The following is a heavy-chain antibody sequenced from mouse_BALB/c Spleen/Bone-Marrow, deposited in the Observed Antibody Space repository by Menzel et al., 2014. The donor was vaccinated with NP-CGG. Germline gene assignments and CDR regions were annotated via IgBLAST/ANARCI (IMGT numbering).Heavy chain of an antibody. Sequence: VQLQQSGPSLVKPSQTLSLTCSVTGDSITSGYWNWIRKFPGNKLEYMGYISYSGSTYYNPSLKSRISITRNTSKNQYYLQMNSVTNEDTATNYCARFRTSGAVDYWGQGTSVTVSS. CDR1: GDSITSGY. J-gene: IGHJ4*01. CDR2: ISYSGST. V-gene: IGHV3-8*02. CDR3: ARFRTSGAVDY.